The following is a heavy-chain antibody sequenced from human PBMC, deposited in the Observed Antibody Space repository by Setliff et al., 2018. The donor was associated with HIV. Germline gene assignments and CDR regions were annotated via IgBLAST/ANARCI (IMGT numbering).Heavy chain of an antibody. V-gene: IGHV1-2*02. CDR1: GSTFTGYY. CDR2: INPNSGGT. CDR3: ARGSLLGYFDWLFPD. J-gene: IGHJ1*01. D-gene: IGHD3-9*01. Sequence: ASVKVSCKASGSTFTGYYMHWVRQAPGQGLEWMGWINPNSGGTNYAQKFQGRVTMTRDTSISTAYMELSRLRSDDTAVYYCARGSLLGYFDWLFPDWGQGTPVTVSS.